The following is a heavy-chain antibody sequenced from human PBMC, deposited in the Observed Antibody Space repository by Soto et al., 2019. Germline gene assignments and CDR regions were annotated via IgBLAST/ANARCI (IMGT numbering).Heavy chain of an antibody. V-gene: IGHV1-18*01. J-gene: IGHJ4*02. Sequence: ASVKVSCKASGYTFTSYGISWVRQAPGQGLEWMGWISAYNGNTNYAQKLQGRVTMTTDTSTSTAYMELRSLRSDDTAVYYCARTMITIFGVAIIYFDYWGQGTLVTVSS. CDR3: ARTMITIFGVAIIYFDY. D-gene: IGHD3-3*01. CDR2: ISAYNGNT. CDR1: GYTFTSYG.